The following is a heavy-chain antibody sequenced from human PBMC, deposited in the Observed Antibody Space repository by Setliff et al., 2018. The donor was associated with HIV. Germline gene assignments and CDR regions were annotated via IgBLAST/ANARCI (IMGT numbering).Heavy chain of an antibody. CDR1: GDFISSDYY. D-gene: IGHD6-19*01. CDR3: ARAGPSSGYQY. CDR2: IDWDDDK. J-gene: IGHJ4*02. V-gene: IGHV2-70*11. Sequence: TLSLTCTVSGDFISSDYYWGWIRQPPGKALEWLARIDWDDDKHYSTSLKTRLAISHDTSKNQVALTMTNVDPVDTATYFCARAGPSSGYQYWGQGTLVTVSS.